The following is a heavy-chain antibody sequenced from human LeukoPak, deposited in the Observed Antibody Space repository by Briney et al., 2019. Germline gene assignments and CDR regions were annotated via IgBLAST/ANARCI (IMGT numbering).Heavy chain of an antibody. J-gene: IGHJ4*02. V-gene: IGHV1-2*02. CDR1: GYTFSDYY. CDR2: INPNSGDT. D-gene: IGHD2-2*01. CDR3: AIGPSIVVVPVDY. Sequence: ASVKVSCKTSGYTFSDYYIHWIRQAPGQGLEWVGWINPNSGDTDYAQKFQGRVTMTRDTSISTAYMELSRLRSDDTAVYYCAIGPSIVVVPVDYWGQGTLVTVSS.